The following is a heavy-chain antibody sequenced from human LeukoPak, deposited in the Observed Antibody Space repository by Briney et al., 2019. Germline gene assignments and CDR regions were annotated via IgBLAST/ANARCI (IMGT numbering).Heavy chain of an antibody. V-gene: IGHV4-39*01. CDR3: ARLFSGSYFDLYYYYGMDV. CDR1: GGSISSSSYY. Sequence: SETLSLTCTVSGGSISSSSYYWGWIRQPPGKGLEWIGSIYYSGSTYYNPSLKSRVTISVDTSKNQFSLKLSSVTAADTAVYYCARLFSGSYFDLYYYYGMDVWGQGTTVTVSS. CDR2: IYYSGST. J-gene: IGHJ6*02. D-gene: IGHD1-26*01.